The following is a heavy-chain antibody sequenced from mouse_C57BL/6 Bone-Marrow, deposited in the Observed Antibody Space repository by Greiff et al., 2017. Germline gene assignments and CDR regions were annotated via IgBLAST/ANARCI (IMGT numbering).Heavy chain of an antibody. J-gene: IGHJ3*01. Sequence: VQLKESGPELVKPGASVKISCKASGYSFTGYYMHWVKQSHGNILDWIGYIYPYNGVSSYNQKFKGKATLTVDKSSSTAYTELRSLTSEDSAVYYCAIRMNSNYLAYWGQGTLVTVSA. D-gene: IGHD2-5*01. CDR3: AIRMNSNYLAY. CDR2: IYPYNGVS. CDR1: GYSFTGYY. V-gene: IGHV1-31*01.